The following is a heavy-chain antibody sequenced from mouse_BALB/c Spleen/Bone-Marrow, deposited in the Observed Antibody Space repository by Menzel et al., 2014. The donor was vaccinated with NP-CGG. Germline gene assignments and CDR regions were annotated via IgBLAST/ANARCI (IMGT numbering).Heavy chain of an antibody. Sequence: SGTVLARPGASVKMSCKASGYSFTSYWMHWVKQRPGQGLEWIGAIYPGNSDTSYNQKFKGKAKLTAVTSASTAYMELSSLTNEDSAVYYCTPSVRRPPYAIDYWGQGTPVTDSS. D-gene: IGHD2-14*01. V-gene: IGHV1-5*01. CDR3: TPSVRRPPYAIDY. CDR1: GYSFTSYW. CDR2: IYPGNSDT. J-gene: IGHJ4*01.